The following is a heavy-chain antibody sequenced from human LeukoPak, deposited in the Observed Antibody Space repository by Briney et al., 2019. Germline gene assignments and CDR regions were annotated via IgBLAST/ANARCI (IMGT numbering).Heavy chain of an antibody. CDR3: ATDHPTRYFGPFDY. CDR1: GYTLTESS. J-gene: IGHJ4*02. Sequence: ASVKVSCKVSGYTLTESSMHWVRQAPGKGLEWMGGFDPEDGETIYAQKFQGRVTMTEDTSTDTAYMELSSLRSEDTAVYYCATDHPTRYFGPFDYWGQGTLVTVSS. V-gene: IGHV1-24*01. D-gene: IGHD3-9*01. CDR2: FDPEDGET.